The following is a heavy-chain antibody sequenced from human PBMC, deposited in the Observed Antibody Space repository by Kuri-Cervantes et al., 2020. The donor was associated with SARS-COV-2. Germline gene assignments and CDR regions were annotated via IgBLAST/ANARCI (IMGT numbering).Heavy chain of an antibody. J-gene: IGHJ3*02. Sequence: SGPTLVKLKQPLSLPCPFSWFPLRSRGVRVGWIRQPSGKALEWLALIYWNDDKRYTQSLRNRLTITKDNPKNQVVLALTNLDPVDTATYYCAHSLYYHDSSGSFAFNIWGQGTMVTFSS. CDR3: AHSLYYHDSSGSFAFNI. CDR2: IYWNDDK. D-gene: IGHD3-22*01. V-gene: IGHV2-5*01. CDR1: WFPLRSRGVR.